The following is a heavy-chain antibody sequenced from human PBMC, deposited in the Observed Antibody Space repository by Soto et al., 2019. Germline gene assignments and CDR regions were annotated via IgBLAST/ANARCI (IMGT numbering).Heavy chain of an antibody. CDR1: GGSISSYY. CDR2: IYYSGST. CDR3: ARLDDYGDYDQGLNY. D-gene: IGHD4-17*01. Sequence: SETMSLTCTVSGGSISSYYWSWIRQPPGKGLEWIGYIYYSGSTNYNPSLKSRVTISVDTSKNQFSLKLSSVTAADTAVYYCARLDDYGDYDQGLNYWGQGTLVTVSS. V-gene: IGHV4-59*08. J-gene: IGHJ4*02.